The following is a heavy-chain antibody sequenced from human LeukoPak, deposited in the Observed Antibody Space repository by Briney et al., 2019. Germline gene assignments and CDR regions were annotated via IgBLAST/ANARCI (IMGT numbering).Heavy chain of an antibody. Sequence: GGSLRLSCAASGFTFSSYAMSWVRQAPGKGLEWVSVISGSGGSTDYADSVKGRFTISRDNSKNTLSLQMNSLRAEDTAVYYCAKDLRYSSSWYPFDYWGQGTLVTVSS. CDR1: GFTFSSYA. CDR3: AKDLRYSSSWYPFDY. D-gene: IGHD6-13*01. CDR2: ISGSGGST. J-gene: IGHJ4*02. V-gene: IGHV3-23*01.